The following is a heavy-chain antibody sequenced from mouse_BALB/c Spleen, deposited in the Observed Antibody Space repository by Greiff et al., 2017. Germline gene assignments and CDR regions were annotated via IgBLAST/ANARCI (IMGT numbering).Heavy chain of an antibody. J-gene: IGHJ3*01. CDR1: GFAFSSYD. CDR3: ARRRARATWGFAY. Sequence: EVQRVESGGGLVKPGGSLKLSCAASGFAFSSYDMPWVRQTPEKRLEWVAYISSGGGSTYYPDTVKGRFTISRDNAKNTLYLQMSSLKSEDTAMYYCARRRARATWGFAYWGQGTLVTVSA. V-gene: IGHV5-12-1*01. D-gene: IGHD3-1*01. CDR2: ISSGGGST.